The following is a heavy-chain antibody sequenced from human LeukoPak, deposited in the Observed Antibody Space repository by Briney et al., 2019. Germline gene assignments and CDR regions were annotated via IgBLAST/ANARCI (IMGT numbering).Heavy chain of an antibody. J-gene: IGHJ5*02. D-gene: IGHD6-19*01. V-gene: IGHV3-23*01. CDR1: GFTFSSYA. CDR2: ISGSGGST. CDR3: AKGVRSSGSLNWFDP. Sequence: GGSLRLSCAASGFTFSSYAMSWVRQAPGKGLEWVSAISGSGGSTYYADSVKGRFTISRDNSKNTLYLQMNSLRAEDTAVYYCAKGVRSSGSLNWFDPWGQGTLVTVSS.